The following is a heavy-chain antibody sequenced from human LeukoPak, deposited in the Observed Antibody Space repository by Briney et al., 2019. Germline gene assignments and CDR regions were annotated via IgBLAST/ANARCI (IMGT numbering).Heavy chain of an antibody. Sequence: SETLSLTCPVSAASITTYYWSWIRQPPGKGLEWVGYIFYTGDTSHSPSLKSRVTISLDTSKNQFSLKLRSVTAADTAVYYCARLKMGAYFDLSGRGTLVTVSS. D-gene: IGHD3-16*01. CDR2: IFYTGDT. CDR1: AASITTYY. CDR3: ARLKMGAYFDL. V-gene: IGHV4-59*08. J-gene: IGHJ2*01.